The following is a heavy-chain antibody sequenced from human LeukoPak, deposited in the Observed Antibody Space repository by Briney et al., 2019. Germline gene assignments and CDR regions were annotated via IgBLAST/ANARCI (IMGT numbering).Heavy chain of an antibody. V-gene: IGHV3-23*01. CDR1: GFTFSSYA. CDR2: ISGSGGTT. J-gene: IGHJ4*02. CDR3: ARRSIAAAASLDY. D-gene: IGHD6-13*01. Sequence: QSGGSLRLSCAASGFTFSSYAMSWVRQAPGKGLEWVSAISGSGGTTYYADSVKGRLTISRDNSKNTLFLQMNSLRTDDTAVYYCARRSIAAAASLDYWGQGTLVTVSS.